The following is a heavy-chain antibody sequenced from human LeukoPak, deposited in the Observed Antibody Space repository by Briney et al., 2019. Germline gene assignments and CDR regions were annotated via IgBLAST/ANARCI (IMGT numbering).Heavy chain of an antibody. D-gene: IGHD3-10*01. CDR2: MNPNSGNT. Sequence: ASVTVSCKASGYTFTSYDINWVRQATGRGLEWMGWMNPNSGNTGYAQKFQGRVTMTTDTSTSTAYMELRSLRSDDTAVYYCARDLLSPGWFGESFDYWGQGTLVTVSS. CDR3: ARDLLSPGWFGESFDY. J-gene: IGHJ4*02. CDR1: GYTFTSYD. V-gene: IGHV1-8*01.